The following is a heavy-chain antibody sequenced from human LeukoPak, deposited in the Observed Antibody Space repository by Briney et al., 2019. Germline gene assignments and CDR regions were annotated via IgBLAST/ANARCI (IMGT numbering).Heavy chain of an antibody. J-gene: IGHJ4*02. CDR3: ATEYCSGGSCSYYFDY. V-gene: IGHV1-69*13. CDR2: IIPIFGTA. CDR1: GGTFSSYA. D-gene: IGHD2-15*01. Sequence: SVKVSCKASGGTFSSYAISWVRQAPGQGLEWMGGIIPIFGTANYAQKFQGRVTITADESTSTAYMELSSLRSEDTAVYYCATEYCSGGSCSYYFDYWGQGTLVTVSS.